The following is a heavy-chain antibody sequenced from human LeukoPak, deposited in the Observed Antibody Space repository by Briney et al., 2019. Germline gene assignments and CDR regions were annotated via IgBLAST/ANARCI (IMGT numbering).Heavy chain of an antibody. V-gene: IGHV4-39*01. D-gene: IGHD6-19*01. CDR1: GGSISSSSYD. Sequence: SESLSLTCTVSGGSISSSSYDWGWIRQPPGKGLEWIGSIYYSGSTYYNPSLKSRVTISVDTSKNQFSLKLSSVTAADTAVYYCARPVAGTEGFDYWGQGTLVTVSS. CDR3: ARPVAGTEGFDY. CDR2: IYYSGST. J-gene: IGHJ4*02.